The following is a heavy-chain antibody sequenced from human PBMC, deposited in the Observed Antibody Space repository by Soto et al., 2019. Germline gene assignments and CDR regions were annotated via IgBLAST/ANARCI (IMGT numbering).Heavy chain of an antibody. Sequence: PSETLSLTCAVSGGSISSGGYSWSWIRQPPGKGLEWIGYIYHSGSTYYNPSLKSRVTISVDRSKNQFSLKLSSVTAADTAVYYCARVRSSGWDSNWFDPWGQGTLVTVSS. D-gene: IGHD6-19*01. CDR3: ARVRSSGWDSNWFDP. J-gene: IGHJ5*02. CDR1: GGSISSGGYS. V-gene: IGHV4-30-2*01. CDR2: IYHSGST.